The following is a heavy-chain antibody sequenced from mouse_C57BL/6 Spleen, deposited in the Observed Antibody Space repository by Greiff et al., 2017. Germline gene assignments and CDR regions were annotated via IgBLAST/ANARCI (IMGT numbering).Heavy chain of an antibody. CDR2: INPSTGGT. D-gene: IGHD1-1*02. CDR3: ARSVVASMDY. J-gene: IGHJ4*01. CDR1: GYSFTGYY. Sequence: EVQLQQSGPELVKPGASVKISCKASGYSFTGYYMNWVKQSPEKSLEWIGEINPSTGGTTYNQKFKAKATLTVDKSSSTAYMQLKSLTSEDSAVYYCARSVVASMDYWGQGTSVTVSS. V-gene: IGHV1-42*01.